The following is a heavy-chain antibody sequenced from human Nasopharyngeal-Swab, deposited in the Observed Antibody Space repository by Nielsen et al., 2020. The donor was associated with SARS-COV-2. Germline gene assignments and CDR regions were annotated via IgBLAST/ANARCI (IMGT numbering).Heavy chain of an antibody. Sequence: SETLSLTCTVSGGSISSGDYYWSWIRQPPGKGLEWIGYIYYSASTYYNPSLKSRVTISVDTSKNQFSLKLSSVTAADTAVYYCARDRITMVRGVIIKGGFDYWGQGTLVTVSS. CDR2: IYYSAST. J-gene: IGHJ4*02. CDR3: ARDRITMVRGVIIKGGFDY. D-gene: IGHD3-10*01. CDR1: GGSISSGDYY. V-gene: IGHV4-30-4*01.